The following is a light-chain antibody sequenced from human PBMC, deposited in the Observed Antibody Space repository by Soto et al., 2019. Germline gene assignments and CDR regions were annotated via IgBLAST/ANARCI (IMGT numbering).Light chain of an antibody. J-gene: IGLJ2*01. CDR1: SSDVGAYNF. CDR3: SSYTTNKTPL. V-gene: IGLV2-14*01. CDR2: EVS. Sequence: QSALTQPASVSGSPGQSITISCTGTSSDVGAYNFVSWYQQHPGKAPKLIFYEVSNRPPGLSDRFSGSKSGTTASLTISGLQAEDEADYFCSSYTTNKTPLFGGGTKVTVL.